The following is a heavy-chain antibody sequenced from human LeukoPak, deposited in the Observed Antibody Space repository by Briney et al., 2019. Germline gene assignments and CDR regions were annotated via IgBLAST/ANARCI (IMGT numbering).Heavy chain of an antibody. J-gene: IGHJ4*02. D-gene: IGHD6-6*01. CDR3: ASQKDSSCPAMGYFDS. V-gene: IGHV1-2*02. CDR1: GYTFTQYY. Sequence: ASVTVSYQASGYTFTQYYMHEVQPAPGQGLEWMGWINPNSGGTNYAQKFQGRVTMTRDTSISTAYMELRRLRSDDTAVYYCASQKDSSCPAMGYFDSWGQGSLVTVSS. CDR2: INPNSGGT.